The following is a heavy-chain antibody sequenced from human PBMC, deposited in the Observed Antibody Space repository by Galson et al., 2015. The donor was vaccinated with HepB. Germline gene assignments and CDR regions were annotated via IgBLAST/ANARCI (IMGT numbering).Heavy chain of an antibody. CDR2: IYYGGNT. V-gene: IGHV4-39*01. Sequence: SETLSLTCSVSGDSTSHGHPYWGWIRQSPRKGLEWVASIYYGGNTYYNPSLKSRVTISVDTTNNQFSLRLRSVTAADTAIYYCMRPLTGSSNGARFDPWGQGTLVTVSS. CDR1: GDSTSHGHPY. CDR3: MRPLTGSSNGARFDP. J-gene: IGHJ5*02. D-gene: IGHD3-9*01.